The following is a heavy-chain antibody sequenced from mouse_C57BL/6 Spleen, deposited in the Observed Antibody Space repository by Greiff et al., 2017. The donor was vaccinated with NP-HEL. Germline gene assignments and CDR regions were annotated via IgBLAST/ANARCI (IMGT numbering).Heavy chain of an antibody. J-gene: IGHJ3*01. V-gene: IGHV7-1*01. D-gene: IGHD1-1*01. CDR2: SRNKANDYTT. CDR1: GFTFSDFY. Sequence: EVHLVESGGGLVQSGRSLRLSCATSGFTFSDFYMEWVRQAPGKGLEWIAASRNKANDYTTEYSASVKGRFIVSRDTSQSILYLQMNALRAEDTAIYYCARDADPYYYGSSYSWFAYWGQGTLVTVSA. CDR3: ARDADPYYYGSSYSWFAY.